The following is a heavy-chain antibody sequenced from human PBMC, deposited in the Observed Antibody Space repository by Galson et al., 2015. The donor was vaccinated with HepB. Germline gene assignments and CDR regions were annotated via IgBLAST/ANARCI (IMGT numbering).Heavy chain of an antibody. Sequence: SLRLSCAASGFTFSDYYMSWIRQAPGKGLEWVSYISSSGSTIYYADSVKGRFTISRDNAKNSLYLQMNSLRAEDTAVYYCARTPVDIVVVPAAANFDYWGQGTLVTVSS. J-gene: IGHJ4*01. CDR2: ISSSGSTI. CDR1: GFTFSDYY. D-gene: IGHD2-2*03. CDR3: ARTPVDIVVVPAAANFDY. V-gene: IGHV3-11*01.